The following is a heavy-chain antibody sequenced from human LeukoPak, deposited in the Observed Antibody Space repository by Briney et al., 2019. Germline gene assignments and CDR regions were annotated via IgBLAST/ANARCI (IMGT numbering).Heavy chain of an antibody. J-gene: IGHJ4*02. V-gene: IGHV1-8*01. CDR1: GXTFTSXD. CDR3: ARVIRIAAAGTGLSY. D-gene: IGHD6-13*01. CDR2: MNPNSGNT. Sequence: VKVSCKASGXTFTSXDINWVRQATGQGREWMGWMNPNSGNTGYAQKFQGRVTMTRTTSISTAYMELSSLRSEDTAVYYCARVIRIAAAGTGLSYWGQGTLVTVSS.